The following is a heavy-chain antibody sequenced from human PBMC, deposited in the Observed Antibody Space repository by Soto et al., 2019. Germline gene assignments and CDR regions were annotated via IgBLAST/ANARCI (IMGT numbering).Heavy chain of an antibody. D-gene: IGHD6-13*01. CDR1: GYTFTSYG. Sequence: VASVKVSCKAAGYTFTSYGISWVRQAPGQGLEWMGWISAYNGNTNYAQKLQGRVTMTTDTSTSTAYMELRSLRSDDTAVYYCARENIAAAPEGFDPWGQGTLVTVSS. V-gene: IGHV1-18*04. CDR3: ARENIAAAPEGFDP. CDR2: ISAYNGNT. J-gene: IGHJ5*02.